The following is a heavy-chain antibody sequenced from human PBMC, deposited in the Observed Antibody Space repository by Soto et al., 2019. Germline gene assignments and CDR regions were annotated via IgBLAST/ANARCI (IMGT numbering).Heavy chain of an antibody. V-gene: IGHV1-2*02. D-gene: IGHD4-4*01. CDR3: AKELQRGMDG. J-gene: IGHJ6*02. CDR1: GYTFSVYH. Sequence: QVHLVQSGAEVKQPGASVKVSCKASGYTFSVYHMHWVRQAPGQGLEWMGWVHPNSGGTNYAQSFAGRVTMTRDTSINTAYMELSRLTSDDTAVYYCAKELQRGMDGWGQGTTVTVSS. CDR2: VHPNSGGT.